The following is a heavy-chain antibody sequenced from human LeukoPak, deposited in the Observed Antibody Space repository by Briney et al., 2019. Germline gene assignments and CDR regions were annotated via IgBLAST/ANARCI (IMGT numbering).Heavy chain of an antibody. D-gene: IGHD2-21*02. CDR3: AREVVGVQYCGGDCYSGGYYYYYMDV. CDR2: IIPIFGTA. Sequence: EASVKVSCKASGGTFSSYAISWVRQAPEQGLEWMGGIIPIFGTANYAQKFQGRVTITADESTSTAYMELSSLRSEDTAVYYCAREVVGVQYCGGDCYSGGYYYYYMDVWGKGTTVTISS. V-gene: IGHV1-69*13. J-gene: IGHJ6*03. CDR1: GGTFSSYA.